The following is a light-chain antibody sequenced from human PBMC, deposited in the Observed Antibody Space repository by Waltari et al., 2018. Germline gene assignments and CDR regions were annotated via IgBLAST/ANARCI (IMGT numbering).Light chain of an antibody. CDR3: QHYVRLPVT. V-gene: IGKV3-20*01. CDR2: GAS. J-gene: IGKJ1*01. CDR1: QSVGGS. Sequence: EIVLTQSPGTLSLSPGERATLSCRASQSVGGSLAWYQQNPGRAPRLLIYGASSRATGIPDRFSASGSGTDFSLSISGLEPEDFAVYYCQHYVRLPVTFGRGTKVEIK.